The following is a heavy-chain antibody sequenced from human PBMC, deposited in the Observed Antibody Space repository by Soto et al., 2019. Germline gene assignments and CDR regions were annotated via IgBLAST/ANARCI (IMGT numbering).Heavy chain of an antibody. D-gene: IGHD3-22*01. CDR3: ARCYYDSSGYSRWFYP. CDR2: IYYSGIT. CDR1: GGSVSSGNYY. J-gene: IGHJ5*02. V-gene: IGHV4-61*01. Sequence: SETLSLTCTVSGGSVSSGNYYWNWIRQPPGKGLDWIGYIYYSGITNYNPSLKSRVTISVDTSKNQFSLKLRSVTAADTAVYYCARCYYDSSGYSRWFYPWGQGSLVTVSS.